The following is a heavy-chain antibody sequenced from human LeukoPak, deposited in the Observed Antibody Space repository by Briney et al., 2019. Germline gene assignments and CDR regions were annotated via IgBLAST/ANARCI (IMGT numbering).Heavy chain of an antibody. CDR2: IIPIFGTA. D-gene: IGHD7-27*01. CDR1: GGTFSSYA. CDR3: ARDQTGTGDLEAYYYYYMDV. V-gene: IGHV1-69*06. Sequence: SVKVSCKASGGTFSSYAISWVRQAPGQGLEWMGRIIPIFGTANYAQKFQGRVTITADKSTSTAYMELSSLRSEDTAVYYCARDQTGTGDLEAYYYYYMDVWGKGTTVTVSS. J-gene: IGHJ6*03.